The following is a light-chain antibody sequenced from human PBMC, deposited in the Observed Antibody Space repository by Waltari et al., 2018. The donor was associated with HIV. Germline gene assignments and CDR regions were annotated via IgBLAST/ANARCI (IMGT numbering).Light chain of an antibody. CDR2: EVS. Sequence: QSALTQPRSVSGSPGQSVTISCTGTRSDIAYFNYVSWYQPYPGKAPKVIIYEVSQRPSGVPDRFTASKSGITASLTISGLQDEDEADYYCCSYAGAYTYVFGTGTKVTVL. V-gene: IGLV2-11*01. CDR1: RSDIAYFNY. J-gene: IGLJ1*01. CDR3: CSYAGAYTYV.